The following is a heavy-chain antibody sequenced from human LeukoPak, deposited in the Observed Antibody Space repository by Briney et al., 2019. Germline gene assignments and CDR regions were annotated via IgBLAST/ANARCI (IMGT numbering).Heavy chain of an antibody. CDR1: GFTFSDYG. V-gene: IGHV3-30*18. CDR3: AKDTYDFGSGTYPPDY. J-gene: IGHJ4*02. CDR2: ISFDGSNQ. Sequence: PGRSLRLSCAASGFTFSDYGMHWVRQAPGKGLEWVALISFDGSNQYYADSVKGRFTISRDNSKNTLYPQMNSLRTEDTAVYYCAKDTYDFGSGTYPPDYWGQGTLVTVSS. D-gene: IGHD3-10*01.